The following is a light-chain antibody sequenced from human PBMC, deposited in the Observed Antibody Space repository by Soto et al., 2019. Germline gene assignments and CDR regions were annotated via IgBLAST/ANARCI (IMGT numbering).Light chain of an antibody. CDR3: SAYTSSSTLV. CDR1: SSDVGFYDY. CDR2: EVI. V-gene: IGLV2-14*01. Sequence: QSALTQPASVSGSPGQSITISCTGTSSDVGFYDYVSWYQQYPGKAPKLIIYEVINRPSGVSNRFSGSKSGNTASLTISGLQAEDEADYSCSAYTSSSTLVFGGGTQLTVL. J-gene: IGLJ3*02.